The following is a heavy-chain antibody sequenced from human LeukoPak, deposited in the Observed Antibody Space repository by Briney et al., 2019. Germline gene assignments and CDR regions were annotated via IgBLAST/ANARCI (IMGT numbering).Heavy chain of an antibody. D-gene: IGHD2-2*01. CDR2: ISYDGSNK. J-gene: IGHJ5*02. CDR3: ARDTEDIVVVPAATPGWFDP. CDR1: GFTFSSYA. Sequence: GGSLRLSCAASGFTFSSYAMHWVRQAPDKGLEWVAVISYDGSNKYYADSVKGRFTISRDNSKNTLYLQMNSLRAEDTAVYYCARDTEDIVVVPAATPGWFDPWGQGTLVTVSS. V-gene: IGHV3-30-3*01.